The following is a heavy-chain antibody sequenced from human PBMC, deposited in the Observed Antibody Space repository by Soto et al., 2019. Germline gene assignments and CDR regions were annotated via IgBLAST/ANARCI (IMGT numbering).Heavy chain of an antibody. CDR2: ISTDGSVT. CDR3: ARAPYSSGWCGFDY. Sequence: GGSLRLCCAVSGFAVSNNYMSWVRQAPGKGLVWVSRISTDGSVTTYADSVKGRFTISRDNAKNTLYLQMNSLRTEDTAVYYCARAPYSSGWCGFDYWGRGTLVTVSS. J-gene: IGHJ4*02. D-gene: IGHD6-19*01. CDR1: GFAVSNNY. V-gene: IGHV3-74*01.